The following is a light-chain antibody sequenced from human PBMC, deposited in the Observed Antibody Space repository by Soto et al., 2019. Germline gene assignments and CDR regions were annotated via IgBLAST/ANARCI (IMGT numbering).Light chain of an antibody. CDR3: QHYGRSPPYT. CDR1: QSVSSSY. J-gene: IGKJ2*01. V-gene: IGKV3-20*01. CDR2: GAS. Sequence: EIVLTQSPGTLSLSPGERATLSCRASQSVSSSYLAWYQQRPGQAPRLLIYGASSRATGIPDRFSGSGSGTAFTLTISRLEPEDFAVYDCQHYGRSPPYTFGQGTKV.